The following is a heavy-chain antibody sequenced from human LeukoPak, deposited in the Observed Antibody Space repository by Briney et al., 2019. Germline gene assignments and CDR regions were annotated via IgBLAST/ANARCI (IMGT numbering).Heavy chain of an antibody. V-gene: IGHV3-23*01. D-gene: IGHD2-8*02. CDR1: EFSISHYA. J-gene: IGHJ6*03. CDR3: SKAPLGACAGAVCYYLDV. CDR2: DTSSTTST. Sequence: GGSLRLSCTASEFSISHYAMSWVRQAPGKGLGWVSADTSSTTSTYYASSVRGRFTISRDNSMNTLYLQMNSLRADDTAVYYCSKAPLGACAGAVCYYLDVWGKGTTVIVSS.